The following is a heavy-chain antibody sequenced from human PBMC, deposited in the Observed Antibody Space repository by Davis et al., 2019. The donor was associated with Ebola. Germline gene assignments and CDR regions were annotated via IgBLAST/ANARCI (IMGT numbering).Heavy chain of an antibody. J-gene: IGHJ4*02. CDR2: ISSSSYTI. V-gene: IGHV3-48*04. Sequence: GESLKISCAASGFTFSSYSMNWVRQAPGKGLEWVSYISSSSYTIYYADSVKGRFTISRDNAKNLLYLQMNSLRAEDTAVYYCASYYGGNSPGYWGQGTLVTVSS. CDR3: ASYYGGNSPGY. D-gene: IGHD4-23*01. CDR1: GFTFSSYS.